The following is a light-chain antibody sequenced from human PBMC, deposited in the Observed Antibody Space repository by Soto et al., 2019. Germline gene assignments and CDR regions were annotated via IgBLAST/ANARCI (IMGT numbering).Light chain of an antibody. J-gene: IGKJ5*01. CDR1: QSVSSS. Sequence: EIVLTQSPATLSLSPGNRATLSCRASQSVSSSLAWYQLQPGQAPRLLIYDASNRATGIPARFSGSGSATHFTLSISSLDPEDFATYYCQQFNVYPVTFGQGTRLEIK. CDR2: DAS. CDR3: QQFNVYPVT. V-gene: IGKV3-11*01.